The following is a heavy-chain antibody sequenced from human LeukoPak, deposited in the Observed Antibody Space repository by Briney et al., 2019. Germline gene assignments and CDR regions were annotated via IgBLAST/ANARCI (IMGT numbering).Heavy chain of an antibody. Sequence: SETLSLTCTVSGGSISSSSAYWGWIRQPPGKGLGWIGSLYYSKNTYYNPSLKSRVTISADTSKNQFSLTLGSLSATYTALSYCVSPSGFSYGYFDYWGQGTLVTVSS. CDR1: GGSISSSSAY. J-gene: IGHJ4*02. D-gene: IGHD5-18*01. V-gene: IGHV4-39*01. CDR3: VSPSGFSYGYFDY. CDR2: LYYSKNT.